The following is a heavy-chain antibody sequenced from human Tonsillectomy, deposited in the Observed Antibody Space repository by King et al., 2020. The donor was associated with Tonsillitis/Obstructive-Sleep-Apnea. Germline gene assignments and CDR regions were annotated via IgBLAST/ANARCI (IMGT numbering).Heavy chain of an antibody. V-gene: IGHV2-5*02. CDR3: AHRVGAKYFQN. J-gene: IGHJ1*01. CDR2: IFCDDDK. CDR1: GFSLSTSGVG. Sequence: TLKESGPTLVKPTQTLTLTCTFSGFSLSTSGVGVGWIRQPPGKALEWLALIFCDDDKRYSPSLKSRLTITKDTSKNQVVLTMTNMDPVDTATYYCAHRVGAKYFQNWGQGTLITVSS. D-gene: IGHD3-3*01.